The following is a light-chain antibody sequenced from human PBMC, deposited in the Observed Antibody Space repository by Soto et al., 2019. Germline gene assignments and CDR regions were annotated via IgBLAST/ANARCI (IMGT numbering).Light chain of an antibody. J-gene: IGKJ1*01. CDR3: QHYGDSRT. Sequence: EIVLTQSPGTLSLSPGERATLSCRTSHSVDSTHLAWYQQKPGQAPRLLIYGASGRATGIPDRFGGSGSGTDFTLTISRLEPEDFAMYYCQHYGDSRTFGQGTKVDI. CDR1: HSVDSTH. V-gene: IGKV3-20*01. CDR2: GAS.